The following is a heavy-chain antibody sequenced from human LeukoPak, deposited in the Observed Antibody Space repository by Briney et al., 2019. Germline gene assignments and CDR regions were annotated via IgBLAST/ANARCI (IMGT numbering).Heavy chain of an antibody. J-gene: IGHJ3*02. Sequence: SETLSLTCTVSGYSMSGGYYWGWIRQPPGKGLEWIASDYPSATTYYNPSLKSRATISLDTSKKEVSLRLTSLTAADTAVYYCARQIAVSGDWAFDIWGQGTMVTVSS. V-gene: IGHV4-38-2*02. D-gene: IGHD6-19*01. CDR2: DYPSATT. CDR3: ARQIAVSGDWAFDI. CDR1: GYSMSGGYY.